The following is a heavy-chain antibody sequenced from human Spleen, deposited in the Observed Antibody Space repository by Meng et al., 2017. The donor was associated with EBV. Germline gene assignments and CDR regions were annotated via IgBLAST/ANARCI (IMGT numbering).Heavy chain of an antibody. CDR2: IFWDADE. Sequence: TLTESLLTWAPPTHVLTLACNFSGISPNTRGVGVAWIRQPPGKALELLAVIFWDADERYSPSLKNRLTITRDTSKSQVVLTMTSVDPVDTATYYCAHTVSGAGWFDTWGQGTLVTVSS. CDR1: GISPNTRGVG. V-gene: IGHV2-5*02. D-gene: IGHD5-12*01. CDR3: AHTVSGAGWFDT. J-gene: IGHJ5*02.